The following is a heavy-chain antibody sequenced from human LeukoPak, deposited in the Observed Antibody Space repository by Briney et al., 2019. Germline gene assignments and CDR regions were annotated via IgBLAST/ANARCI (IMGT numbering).Heavy chain of an antibody. J-gene: IGHJ4*02. CDR1: GYTFTNCG. CDR2: ISTYSGNT. CDR3: ARGGHYDFWSGPPDF. Sequence: ASVKVSCKASGYTFTNCGISWVRQAPGQGLEWMGRISTYSGNTNYAQKVQGRVTMTTDTSTSTAYMELKSLRSDDTAVYYCARGGHYDFWSGPPDFWGQGTLVTVSS. D-gene: IGHD3-3*01. V-gene: IGHV1-18*01.